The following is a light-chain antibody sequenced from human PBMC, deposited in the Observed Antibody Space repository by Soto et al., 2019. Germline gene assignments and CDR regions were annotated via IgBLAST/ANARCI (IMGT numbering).Light chain of an antibody. CDR3: QQYNSYRT. J-gene: IGKJ1*01. Sequence: IQLTQSPSFLSASVGDRVTITCRASQGITNVLAWYQQKPGKAPKLLIYDASSLESGVPSRFSGSGSGTEFTLTISSLQPDDFATYYCQQYNSYRTFGQGTKVDI. CDR1: QGITNV. CDR2: DAS. V-gene: IGKV1-13*02.